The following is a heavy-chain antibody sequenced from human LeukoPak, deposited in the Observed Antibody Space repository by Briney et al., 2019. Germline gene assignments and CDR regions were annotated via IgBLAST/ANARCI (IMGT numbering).Heavy chain of an antibody. J-gene: IGHJ4*02. V-gene: IGHV1-8*03. CDR3: ASDHLSIAATGMRY. D-gene: IGHD6-13*01. CDR1: GYTFTSYD. CDR2: MNPKSGNT. Sequence: ASVKVSCKASGYTFTSYDINWVRQVTGQGLEWMGWMNPKSGNTGYAQKFQGRVTITRNTSISTAYMEVSSLRYEDTAVYYCASDHLSIAATGMRYWGQGTLVTVSS.